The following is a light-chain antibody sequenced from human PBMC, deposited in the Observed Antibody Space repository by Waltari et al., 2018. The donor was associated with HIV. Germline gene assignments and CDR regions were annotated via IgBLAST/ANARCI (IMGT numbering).Light chain of an antibody. CDR3: ASRDDSLNGPV. Sequence: QSVLTQPPSASGTPGPRVTISCYGSSSNIGGNTVNWYQHLPGTAPKLLIYSNHQRPSGVPDRFSGSKSGTSASLAISGLQSEDEADYYCASRDDSLNGPVFGRGTKLTVL. J-gene: IGLJ2*01. CDR1: SSNIGGNT. CDR2: SNH. V-gene: IGLV1-44*01.